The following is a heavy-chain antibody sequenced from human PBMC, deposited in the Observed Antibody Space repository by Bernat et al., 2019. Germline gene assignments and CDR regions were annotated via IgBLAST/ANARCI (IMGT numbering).Heavy chain of an antibody. CDR1: GGTFSSYA. V-gene: IGHV1-69*04. CDR2: IIPILGIA. J-gene: IGHJ4*02. D-gene: IGHD1-26*01. Sequence: QVQLVQSGAEVKKPGSSVKVSCKASGGTFSSYAISWVRQAPGQGLEWMGRIIPILGIANYAQKFQGRVTITADKSTSTAYMELSSLRSEDTAVYYCASATPEGGGSYSLDYWGQGTLVTVSS. CDR3: ASATPEGGGSYSLDY.